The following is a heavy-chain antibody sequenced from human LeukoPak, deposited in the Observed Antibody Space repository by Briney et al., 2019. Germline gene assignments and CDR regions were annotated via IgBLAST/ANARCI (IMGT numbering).Heavy chain of an antibody. Sequence: GGSLRLSCGASGFTFDDHTMYWVRQTPGKSLEWVSVISWDGGSTSYADSVKGRFTISRDNSKNSLYLQMNSLRIEDSALYYCAKGSLYFDLWGRGTLVTVSS. V-gene: IGHV3-43*01. CDR2: ISWDGGST. CDR3: AKGSLYFDL. J-gene: IGHJ2*01. CDR1: GFTFDDHT.